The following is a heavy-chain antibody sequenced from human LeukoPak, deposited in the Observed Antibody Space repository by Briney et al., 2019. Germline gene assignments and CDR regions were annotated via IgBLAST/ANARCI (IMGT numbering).Heavy chain of an antibody. V-gene: IGHV1-69*04. D-gene: IGHD2-15*01. J-gene: IGHJ4*02. CDR1: GGTFSSYA. Sequence: GASVKVSCKASGGTFSSYAISWVRQAPGQGLEWMGRIIPILGIANYAQKFQGRVTITADKSTSTAYMELSSLRSEDTAVYYCARGTDDGYCGGGSCYPTPHPFDYWGQGTLVTVSS. CDR2: IIPILGIA. CDR3: ARGTDDGYCGGGSCYPTPHPFDY.